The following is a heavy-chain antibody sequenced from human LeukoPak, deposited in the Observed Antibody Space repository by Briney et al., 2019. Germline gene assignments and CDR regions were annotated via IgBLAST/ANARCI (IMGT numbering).Heavy chain of an antibody. CDR1: GFSLSTSGMC. V-gene: IGHV2-70*11. J-gene: IGHJ4*02. D-gene: IGHD3-22*01. CDR2: IDWDDDK. Sequence: SGPALVKPTQTLTLTCTFSGFSLSTSGMCVSWIRQPPGKALEWLARIDWDDDKYYSTSLKTRLTISKDTSKNQVALTMTNMDPVDTATYYCARSATYYYDSSGQLNFDDWGQGTLVTVSS. CDR3: ARSATYYYDSSGQLNFDD.